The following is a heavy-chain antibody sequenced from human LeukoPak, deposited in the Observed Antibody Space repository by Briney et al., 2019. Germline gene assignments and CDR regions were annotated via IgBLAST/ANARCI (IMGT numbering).Heavy chain of an antibody. CDR1: GGSFSGYY. Sequence: SETLSLTCAVYGGSFSGYYWSWIRQPPGKGLEWIGEINHSGSTNYNPSLKSRVTISVDTSKNQFSLKLSSVTAADTAVYYCAAEGAAGGDYFDYWGQGALVTVSS. CDR2: INHSGST. D-gene: IGHD3-16*01. J-gene: IGHJ4*02. V-gene: IGHV4-34*01. CDR3: AAEGAAGGDYFDY.